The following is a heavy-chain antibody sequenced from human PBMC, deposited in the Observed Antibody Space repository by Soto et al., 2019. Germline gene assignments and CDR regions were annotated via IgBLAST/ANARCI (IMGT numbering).Heavy chain of an antibody. V-gene: IGHV4-39*02. CDR3: AREGGYGSGGMDI. J-gene: IGHJ3*02. D-gene: IGHD3-10*01. CDR1: GGSIIDSRYH. Sequence: SETLSPTCTVSGGSIIDSRYHWGWIRQSPGKGLEWIGSIHYTGNTYYNPPLKRRLTISVEASKSRLSLRLSSVTAADTAMYYCAREGGYGSGGMDIWGQGTMVTVSS. CDR2: IHYTGNT.